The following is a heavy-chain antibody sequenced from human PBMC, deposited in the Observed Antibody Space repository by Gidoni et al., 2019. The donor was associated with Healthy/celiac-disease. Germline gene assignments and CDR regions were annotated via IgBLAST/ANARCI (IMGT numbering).Heavy chain of an antibody. CDR1: GFTVSSNY. CDR2: IYSGGSK. D-gene: IGHD3-22*01. Sequence: EVQLVESGGGLVQPGGSLRLSCAASGFTVSSNYMSWVRQAPGKGLEWVSVIYSGGSKYYADSVKGRFTISRDNAKNTLNLKMNSLRAEDTAVYYCARSFYDSSGYYPLGFDYWGQGTLVTVSS. V-gene: IGHV3-66*01. CDR3: ARSFYDSSGYYPLGFDY. J-gene: IGHJ4*02.